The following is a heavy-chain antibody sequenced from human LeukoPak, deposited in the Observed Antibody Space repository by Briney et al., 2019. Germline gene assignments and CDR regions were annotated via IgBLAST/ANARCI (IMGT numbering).Heavy chain of an antibody. CDR2: IWSDGSYK. Sequence: GGCLRLSCAASGFTFSSYGFHWVRQAPGKGREWVAVIWSDGSYKYYADSVKGRFTISRDDSKNTLYLQMNSLRAEDTAVYYCARDFSLQLFDYWGQGTLVTVFS. J-gene: IGHJ4*02. CDR3: ARDFSLQLFDY. V-gene: IGHV3-33*01. CDR1: GFTFSSYG. D-gene: IGHD5-24*01.